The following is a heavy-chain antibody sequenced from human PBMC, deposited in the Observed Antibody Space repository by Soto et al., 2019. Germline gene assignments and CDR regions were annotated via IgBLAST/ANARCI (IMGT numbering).Heavy chain of an antibody. CDR2: MNPNSGNT. V-gene: IGHV1-8*01. D-gene: IGHD2-15*01. J-gene: IGHJ6*02. Sequence: ASVKVSCKASEYTFTSYDINWVRQATGQGLEWMGWMNPNSGNTGYAQKFQGRVTMTRNTSISTAYMELSSLRSEDTAVYYCARTLGGSSPNQYYYYYYGMDVWGQGTTVTVSS. CDR1: EYTFTSYD. CDR3: ARTLGGSSPNQYYYYYYGMDV.